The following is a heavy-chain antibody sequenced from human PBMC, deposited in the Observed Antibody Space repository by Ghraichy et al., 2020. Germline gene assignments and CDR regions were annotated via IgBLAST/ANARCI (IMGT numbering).Heavy chain of an antibody. CDR2: ISSSSSTI. CDR1: GFTFSSYS. D-gene: IGHD2-2*01. V-gene: IGHV3-48*01. CDR3: AKDRGGNIVVVPASSFDY. Sequence: GESQNISCAASGFTFSSYSMNWVRQAPGKGLEWVSYISSSSSTIYYADSVKGRFTISRDNSKNTLYLQMNSLRAEDTAVYYCAKDRGGNIVVVPASSFDYWGQGTLVTVSS. J-gene: IGHJ4*02.